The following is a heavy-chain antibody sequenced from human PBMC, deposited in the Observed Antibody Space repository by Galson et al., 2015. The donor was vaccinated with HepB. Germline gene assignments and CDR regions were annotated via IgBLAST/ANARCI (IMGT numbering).Heavy chain of an antibody. CDR2: IKSKTDGGTT. CDR1: GFTFSNAW. Sequence: SLRLSCAASGFTFSNAWMSWVRQAPGKGLEWVGRIKSKTDGGTTDYAAPVKGRFTISRDGSKNTLYLQMNSLKTEDTAVYYCTTDRVVAAIVGLSQTVLNWFDPWGQGTLVTVSS. V-gene: IGHV3-15*01. D-gene: IGHD2-15*01. CDR3: TTDRVVAAIVGLSQTVLNWFDP. J-gene: IGHJ5*02.